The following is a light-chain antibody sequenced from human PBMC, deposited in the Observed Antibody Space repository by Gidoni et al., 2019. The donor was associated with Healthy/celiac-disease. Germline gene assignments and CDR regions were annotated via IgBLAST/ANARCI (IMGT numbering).Light chain of an antibody. Sequence: EIVMTQSPATLSVSPGERATLSCRASQSVSSNLAWYPQKTVQAPRRLIYGASTRATGIPARSSGSGSGTEFTLTISCLHSEDFAVYYCQQYNNWPPWTFGQGTKVEIK. CDR1: QSVSSN. J-gene: IGKJ1*01. CDR3: QQYNNWPPWT. V-gene: IGKV3-15*01. CDR2: GAS.